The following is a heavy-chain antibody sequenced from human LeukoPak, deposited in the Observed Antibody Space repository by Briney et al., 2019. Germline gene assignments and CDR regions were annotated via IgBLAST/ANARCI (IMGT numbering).Heavy chain of an antibody. D-gene: IGHD1-1*01. Sequence: SVKVSCKASGGAFSNFAISWVRQAPGQGLEWMGGVIPIFGTANYAQRFQGRVTITADESTSTAYMELSSLRSEDTAVYYCARARRVDYGMDVWGQGTTVTVSS. CDR1: GGAFSNFA. J-gene: IGHJ6*02. CDR2: VIPIFGTA. CDR3: ARARRVDYGMDV. V-gene: IGHV1-69*13.